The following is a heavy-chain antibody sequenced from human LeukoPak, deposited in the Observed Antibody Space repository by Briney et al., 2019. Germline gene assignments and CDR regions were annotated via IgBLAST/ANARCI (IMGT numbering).Heavy chain of an antibody. J-gene: IGHJ3*02. CDR3: ARGMAYYDSSGHDAFDI. V-gene: IGHV4-38-2*02. CDR2: IYHSGST. Sequence: SETLSLTCTVSGYSISSGYYWGWIRQPPGKGLEWIGSIYHSGSTYYNPSLKSRVTISVDTSKNQFSLKLSSVTAADTAVYYCARGMAYYDSSGHDAFDIWGQGTMVTVFS. D-gene: IGHD3-22*01. CDR1: GYSISSGYY.